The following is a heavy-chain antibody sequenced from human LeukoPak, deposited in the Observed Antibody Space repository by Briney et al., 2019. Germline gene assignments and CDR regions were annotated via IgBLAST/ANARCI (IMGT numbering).Heavy chain of an antibody. CDR2: IIPIFGTA. CDR1: GGTFSSYA. Sequence: SVKVSCKASGGTFSSYAISWVRQVPGQGLEWMGGIIPIFGTANYAQRFQGRVTITADKSTSTAYMELSSLRSEDTAVYYCARVDMNYYYYMDVWGKGTTVTVSS. J-gene: IGHJ6*03. V-gene: IGHV1-69*06. D-gene: IGHD3/OR15-3a*01. CDR3: ARVDMNYYYYMDV.